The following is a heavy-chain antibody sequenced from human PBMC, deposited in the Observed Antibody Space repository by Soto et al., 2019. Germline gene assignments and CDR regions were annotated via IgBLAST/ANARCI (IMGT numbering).Heavy chain of an antibody. D-gene: IGHD4-17*01. J-gene: IGHJ4*02. V-gene: IGHV3-30*04. CDR1: GFTFSSYV. CDR3: ARDPSAVSTTGFDY. Sequence: QVQLVQSGGGVVQPGRSLRLSCAASGFTFSSYVMHWVRQAPGKGLEWVAVLSYDGRDEYYADSVKGRFTISRDNSKNTLSLKINSLRPEDTALYYCARDPSAVSTTGFDYWGQGALVIVSS. CDR2: LSYDGRDE.